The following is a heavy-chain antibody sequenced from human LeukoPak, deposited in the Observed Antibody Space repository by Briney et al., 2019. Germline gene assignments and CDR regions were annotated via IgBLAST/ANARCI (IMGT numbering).Heavy chain of an antibody. V-gene: IGHV1-46*01. Sequence: GASVKVSCKASGYSLTTYYMHWVRQAPGQGLEWMAIINPSGGSTNYAQKFQGRVTMTRDTSTSTVYMELSSLRSEDTAVYYCARTKPPRDILTGYSYGMDVWGQGTTVTVSS. J-gene: IGHJ6*02. CDR2: INPSGGST. CDR3: ARTKPPRDILTGYSYGMDV. CDR1: GYSLTTYY. D-gene: IGHD3-9*01.